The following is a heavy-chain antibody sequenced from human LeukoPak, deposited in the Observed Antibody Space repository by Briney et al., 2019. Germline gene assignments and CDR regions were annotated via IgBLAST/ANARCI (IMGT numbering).Heavy chain of an antibody. CDR3: VGTYTAMDHFDY. CDR2: ISSSSSYI. D-gene: IGHD5-18*01. J-gene: IGHJ4*02. V-gene: IGHV3-21*01. CDR1: GFTFSSYS. Sequence: GGSLRLSCAASGFTFSSYSMNWVRQAPGKGLEWVSSISSSSSYIYYADSVKGRFTISRDNAKNSLYLQMNSLRAEDTAVHYCVGTYTAMDHFDYWGQGTLVTVSS.